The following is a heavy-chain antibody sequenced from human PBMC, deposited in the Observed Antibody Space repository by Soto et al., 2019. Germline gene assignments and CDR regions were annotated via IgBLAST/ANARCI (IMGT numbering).Heavy chain of an antibody. CDR3: ARDTYYYDSSGYPGVYGMDV. CDR1: GFTFSSYG. CDR2: IWYDGSNK. J-gene: IGHJ6*02. Sequence: SLRLSCAASGFTFSSYGMHWVRQAPGKGLEWVAVIWYDGSNKYYADSVKGRFTISRDNSKNTLYLQMNSLRAEDTAVYYCARDTYYYDSSGYPGVYGMDVWGQGT. V-gene: IGHV3-33*01. D-gene: IGHD3-22*01.